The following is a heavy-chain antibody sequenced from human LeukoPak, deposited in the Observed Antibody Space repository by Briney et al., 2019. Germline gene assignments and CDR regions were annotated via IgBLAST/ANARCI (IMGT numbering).Heavy chain of an antibody. CDR1: GYSCTSYW. V-gene: IGHV5-51*01. D-gene: IGHD3-10*01. Sequence: GESLKISCKGSGYSCTSYWISWVRQMPGKGLEWMGIIYPGDSDTRYSPSFQGQVTISADKSISTAYLQWSSLKASDTAMYYCARHVNYYGSRFDYWGQGTLVTVSS. CDR2: IYPGDSDT. CDR3: ARHVNYYGSRFDY. J-gene: IGHJ4*02.